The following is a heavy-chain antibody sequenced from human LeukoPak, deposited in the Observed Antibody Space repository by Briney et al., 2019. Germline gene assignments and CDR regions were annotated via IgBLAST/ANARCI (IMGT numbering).Heavy chain of an antibody. CDR1: GFTFSSYA. J-gene: IGHJ4*02. D-gene: IGHD5-18*01. V-gene: IGHV3-23*01. CDR2: ISGSGGST. CDR3: ARGGSDTAMAHDY. Sequence: GGSLRLSCAASGFTFSSYAMSWVRQAPGKGLEWVSAISGSGGSTYYADSVKGRFTISRDDAKNTLYLQLNSLRAEDTAVYFCARGGSDTAMAHDYWGQGTLVTVYS.